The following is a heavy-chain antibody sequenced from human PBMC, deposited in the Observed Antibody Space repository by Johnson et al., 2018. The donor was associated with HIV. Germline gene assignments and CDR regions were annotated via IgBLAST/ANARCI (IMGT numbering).Heavy chain of an antibody. J-gene: IGHJ3*02. CDR2: ISWNSGSI. Sequence: VLLLESGGGLIQPGGSLRLSCAASGFTVSSNYMSWVRQAPGKGLEWVSGISWNSGSIGYADSVKGRFTISRDNAKNSLYLQMNSLRAEDTALYYCAKDMERYSYGPDAFDIWGQGTMVTVSS. D-gene: IGHD5-18*01. CDR1: GFTVSSNY. CDR3: AKDMERYSYGPDAFDI. V-gene: IGHV3-9*01.